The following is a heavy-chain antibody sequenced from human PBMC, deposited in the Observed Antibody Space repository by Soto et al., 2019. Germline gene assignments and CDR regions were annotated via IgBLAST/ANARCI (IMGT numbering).Heavy chain of an antibody. J-gene: IGHJ4*02. CDR3: AKEGPLDFLDY. CDR1: GFTFDDYA. Sequence: GGSLRLSCAASGFTFDDYAMHWVRQAPGKGLEWVSGISWNSGSIGYADSVKGRFTISRDNAKNSLYLQMNSLRAEDTALYYCAKEGPLDFLDYWGQGTLVTVSS. CDR2: ISWNSGSI. V-gene: IGHV3-9*01. D-gene: IGHD3-3*01.